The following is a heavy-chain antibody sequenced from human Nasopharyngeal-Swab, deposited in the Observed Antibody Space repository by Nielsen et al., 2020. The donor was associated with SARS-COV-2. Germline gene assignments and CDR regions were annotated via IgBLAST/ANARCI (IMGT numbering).Heavy chain of an antibody. V-gene: IGHV3-23*01. D-gene: IGHD3-16*02. CDR1: GLSFSNYA. CDR2: ISGSGGNT. CDR3: ARDDYVWGSYRYREYNWFDP. J-gene: IGHJ5*02. Sequence: GESLKISCVASGLSFSNYAMSWVRQAPGKGLEWVSGISGSGGNTEYADSVKGRFTISRDNAKNSLYLQMNSLRAEDTAVYYCARDDYVWGSYRYREYNWFDPWGQGTLVTVSS.